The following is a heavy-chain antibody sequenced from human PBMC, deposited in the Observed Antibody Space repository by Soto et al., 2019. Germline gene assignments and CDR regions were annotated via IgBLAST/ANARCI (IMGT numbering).Heavy chain of an antibody. J-gene: IGHJ4*02. V-gene: IGHV4-4*02. CDR3: ARRSYYYGSGSYYPRYYFDY. CDR2: IYHSGST. CDR1: GFTFSSYSM. D-gene: IGHD3-10*01. Sequence: GSLRLSCAASGFTFSSYSMNWVRQAPGKGLEWIGEIYHSGSTNYNPSLKSRVTISVDKSKNQFSLKLSSVTAADTAVYYCARRSYYYGSGSYYPRYYFDYWGQGTLVTVSS.